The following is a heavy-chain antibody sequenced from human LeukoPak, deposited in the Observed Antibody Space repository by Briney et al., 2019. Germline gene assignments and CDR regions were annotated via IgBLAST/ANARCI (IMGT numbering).Heavy chain of an antibody. D-gene: IGHD1-1*01. CDR3: AKGQELDDGVFDS. Sequence: PGGSLRLSCAASGFTSSSIAMSWVRQAPGKGLEWVSAIRSNGETVYNADSVKGRFTISRDNSRQTLFLQMSSLRVEDTATYYCAKGQELDDGVFDSWGQGTLVTVSS. CDR1: GFTSSSIA. CDR2: IRSNGETV. J-gene: IGHJ4*02. V-gene: IGHV3-23*01.